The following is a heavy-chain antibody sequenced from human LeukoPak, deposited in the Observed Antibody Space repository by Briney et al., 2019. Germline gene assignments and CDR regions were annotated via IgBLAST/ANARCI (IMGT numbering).Heavy chain of an antibody. CDR1: GFSFSSYA. D-gene: IGHD3-9*01. Sequence: AGGSLRLSCAASGFSFSSYAMIWVRQAPGRGLEWVSVISDRGDNTYYVDSVKGRFTVSRDNSKNTLSLQMNNLRAEDTAVYYCARDYSYDILTGTRFDYWGQGTLVTVSS. CDR3: ARDYSYDILTGTRFDY. CDR2: ISDRGDNT. V-gene: IGHV3-23*01. J-gene: IGHJ4*02.